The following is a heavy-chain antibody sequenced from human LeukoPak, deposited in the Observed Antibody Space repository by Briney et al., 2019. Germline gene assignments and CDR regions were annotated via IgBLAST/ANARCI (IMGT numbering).Heavy chain of an antibody. J-gene: IGHJ4*02. D-gene: IGHD4-17*01. Sequence: GGSLRLSCAASVFTFSNVWMNWVRQAPGKGLEWVGRIKSKTDGGTIDYAAPVKGRFTISRDDSKNTLYLQMNSLRAEDTAVYYCARAATTVTTKTLPDDYWGQGTLVTVSS. V-gene: IGHV3-15*07. CDR1: VFTFSNVW. CDR3: ARAATTVTTKTLPDDY. CDR2: IKSKTDGGTI.